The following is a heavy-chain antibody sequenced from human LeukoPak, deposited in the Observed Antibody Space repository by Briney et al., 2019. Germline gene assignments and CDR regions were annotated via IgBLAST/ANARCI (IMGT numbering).Heavy chain of an antibody. Sequence: GWALTLSCAASGLTFSSYSMNWVRQAAGRGLEWVGSISSSSSYIYYADSVKGRFTISRDNAKNSLYLQMNSLRAEDTAVYYCARAIDYDILTGYYWPIDYWGQGTLVTVSS. CDR2: ISSSSSYI. D-gene: IGHD3-9*01. CDR3: ARAIDYDILTGYYWPIDY. V-gene: IGHV3-21*01. J-gene: IGHJ4*02. CDR1: GLTFSSYS.